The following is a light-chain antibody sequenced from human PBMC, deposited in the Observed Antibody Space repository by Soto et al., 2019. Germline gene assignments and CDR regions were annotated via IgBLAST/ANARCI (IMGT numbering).Light chain of an antibody. CDR2: DAS. CDR1: QHVRRW. V-gene: IGKV1-5*02. Sequence: DIEMTQSPSSLSASVGDRVTIICRASQHVRRWLAWYQQKPGKAPKVLMYDASSLQSGVAPRFSGSGSGTDFTLTISSLQADDFATYYCQQYDSYPHTLGRGTKVDIK. CDR3: QQYDSYPHT. J-gene: IGKJ4*01.